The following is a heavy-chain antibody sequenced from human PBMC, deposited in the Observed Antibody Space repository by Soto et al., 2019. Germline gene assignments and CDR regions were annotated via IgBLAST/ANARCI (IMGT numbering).Heavy chain of an antibody. Sequence: EVQLVESGGGLVQPGGSLRLSCTASGFTFSSYSMNWVRQAPGKGLEWVSYISSSSSTIYYADSVKGRFTISRDNAKNSLYLQMNSLRAEDTAVYYCARDMGQDIYYYYYMDVWGKGTTVTVSS. D-gene: IGHD1-26*01. J-gene: IGHJ6*03. CDR2: ISSSSSTI. V-gene: IGHV3-48*01. CDR1: GFTFSSYS. CDR3: ARDMGQDIYYYYYMDV.